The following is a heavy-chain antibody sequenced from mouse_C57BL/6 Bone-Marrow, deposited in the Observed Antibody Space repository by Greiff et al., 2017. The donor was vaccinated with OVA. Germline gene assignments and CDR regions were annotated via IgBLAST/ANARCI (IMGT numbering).Heavy chain of an antibody. CDR2: IYPGSGST. Sequence: QVQLQQPGAELVKPGASVKMSCKASGYTFTSYWITWVKQRPGQGLEWIGDIYPGSGSTNYNEKFKSKATLTVDTSSSTAYMQLSSLTSEDSAVYYCARSEVLYYYGSSYPSNWDYYAMDYWGQGTSVTVSS. J-gene: IGHJ4*01. CDR3: ARSEVLYYYGSSYPSNWDYYAMDY. D-gene: IGHD1-1*01. V-gene: IGHV1-55*01. CDR1: GYTFTSYW.